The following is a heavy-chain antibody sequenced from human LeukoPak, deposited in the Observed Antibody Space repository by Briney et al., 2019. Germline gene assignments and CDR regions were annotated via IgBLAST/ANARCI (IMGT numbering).Heavy chain of an antibody. Sequence: ASVKVSCKTSGYTFTGYYMHWVRQAPGQGLEWMGWINPNSGGTNYAQKFQGRVTMTRDTSNSTAYMELSRLRSDDTAVYYCASSGLSAAAGPPPGNWFDPWGQGTLVTVSS. CDR3: ASSGLSAAAGPPPGNWFDP. CDR1: GYTFTGYY. D-gene: IGHD6-13*01. J-gene: IGHJ5*02. CDR2: INPNSGGT. V-gene: IGHV1-2*02.